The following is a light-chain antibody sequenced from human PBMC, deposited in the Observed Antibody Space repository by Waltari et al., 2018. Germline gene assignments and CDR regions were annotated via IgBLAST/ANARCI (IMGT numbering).Light chain of an antibody. CDR2: GVS. Sequence: QSALTQPASVSGSPGQSITISCTGTSSDVGSYNLVSWYQQHPGKAPKLMIYGVSERPSGGSNRFSGSKAGNTASLTISGLQAEDEADYYCCSYAGSSTFEVFGTGTKVTVL. CDR3: CSYAGSSTFEV. V-gene: IGLV2-23*02. CDR1: SSDVGSYNL. J-gene: IGLJ1*01.